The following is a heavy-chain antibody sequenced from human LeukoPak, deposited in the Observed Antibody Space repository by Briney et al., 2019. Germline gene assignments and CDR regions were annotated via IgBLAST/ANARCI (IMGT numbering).Heavy chain of an antibody. D-gene: IGHD5/OR15-5a*01. Sequence: GESLKISCKGSGYNFTNFWIGWVRQMPGKGLEWMGIIYPGDSDTRYSPSFQGQVTISADKSISTAYLQWSSLKASDTAMYYCARQGSRTAFDIWGQGTMVTVSS. J-gene: IGHJ3*02. CDR1: GYNFTNFW. CDR2: IYPGDSDT. V-gene: IGHV5-51*01. CDR3: ARQGSRTAFDI.